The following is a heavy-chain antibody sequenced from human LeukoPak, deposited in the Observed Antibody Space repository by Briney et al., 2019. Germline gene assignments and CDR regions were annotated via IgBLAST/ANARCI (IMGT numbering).Heavy chain of an antibody. V-gene: IGHV4-39*01. Sequence: SETLSLTCTVSGGSISSSSYYWGWIRQPPGKGLEWIGSIYYSGSTYYNPSLKSRFTISVDTSKNQFSLKLSSVTAADTAVYYCARARWIQLWSYYYDSSGYWALNYFDYWGQGTLVTVSS. CDR2: IYYSGST. CDR1: GGSISSSSYY. D-gene: IGHD3-22*01. J-gene: IGHJ4*02. CDR3: ARARWIQLWSYYYDSSGYWALNYFDY.